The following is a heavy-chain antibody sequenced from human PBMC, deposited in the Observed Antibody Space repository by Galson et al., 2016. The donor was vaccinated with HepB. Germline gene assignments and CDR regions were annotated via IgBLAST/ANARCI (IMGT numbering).Heavy chain of an antibody. CDR3: ARYSAY. Sequence: SLRLSCATSGFNFTGYSMYWVRQAPGKGLDLISPTSSSSTYIYYADSVKGRFTVSRDNAETSLYLQMNNIRVEDTGVYYCARYSAYWGQGTLVTVSS. V-gene: IGHV3-21*03. CDR1: GFNFTGYS. CDR2: TSSSSTYI. D-gene: IGHD2-21*01. J-gene: IGHJ4*02.